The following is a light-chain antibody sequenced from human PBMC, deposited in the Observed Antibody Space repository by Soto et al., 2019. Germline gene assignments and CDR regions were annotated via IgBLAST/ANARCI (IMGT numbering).Light chain of an antibody. J-gene: IGLJ3*02. CDR3: AAWDNSLSGRL. V-gene: IGLV1-47*01. CDR1: GSNIGTNY. Sequence: QPVLTQPPSASGTPGQRVTISCSGSGSNIGTNYVYWYQQLPGSAPKLLIYGNDQRPSGNPDRFSGSKSGTSASLAISGVRSEDEADYYCAAWDNSLSGRLFGGGTKLSVL. CDR2: GND.